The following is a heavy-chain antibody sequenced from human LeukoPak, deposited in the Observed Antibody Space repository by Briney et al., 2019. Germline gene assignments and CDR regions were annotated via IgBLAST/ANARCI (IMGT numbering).Heavy chain of an antibody. Sequence: GAPLKISCMCSGYTFTTYWICWVRQMPPEDLVWMGIIYPVDSDPRYSPSFQGQVTISADKSISTAYLQWSSLKASDSAMYYCVRHGLGSSWFGFDYWGQGTLVTVSS. CDR2: IYPVDSDP. CDR3: VRHGLGSSWFGFDY. CDR1: GYTFTTYW. V-gene: IGHV5-51*01. D-gene: IGHD6-13*01. J-gene: IGHJ4*02.